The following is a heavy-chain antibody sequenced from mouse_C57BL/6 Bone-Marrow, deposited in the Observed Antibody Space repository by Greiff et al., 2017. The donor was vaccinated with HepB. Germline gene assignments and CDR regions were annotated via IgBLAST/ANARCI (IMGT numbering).Heavy chain of an antibody. CDR3: ARSLFTTGSFDY. J-gene: IGHJ2*01. CDR1: GFTFTDYY. V-gene: IGHV7-3*01. D-gene: IGHD1-1*01. CDR2: IRNKANGYTT. Sequence: EVQRVESGGGLVQPGGSLSLSCAASGFTFTDYYMSWVRQPPGKALEWLGFIRNKANGYTTEYSASVKGRFTISRDNSQSILYLQMNALRAEDSATYYCARSLFTTGSFDYWGQGTTLTVSS.